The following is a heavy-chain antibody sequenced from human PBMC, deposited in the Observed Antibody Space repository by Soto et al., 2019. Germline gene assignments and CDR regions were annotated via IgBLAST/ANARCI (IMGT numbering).Heavy chain of an antibody. D-gene: IGHD3-3*01. CDR3: ARRSTIFGVVTPIGYFDY. J-gene: IGHJ4*02. CDR2: IIPIFGTA. CDR1: GGTFSSYA. Sequence: SVKVSCKASGGTFSSYAISRVRQAPGQGLEWMGGIIPIFGTANYAQKFQGRVTITADESTSTAYMELSSLRSEDTAVYYCARRSTIFGVVTPIGYFDYWGQGTLVTVSS. V-gene: IGHV1-69*13.